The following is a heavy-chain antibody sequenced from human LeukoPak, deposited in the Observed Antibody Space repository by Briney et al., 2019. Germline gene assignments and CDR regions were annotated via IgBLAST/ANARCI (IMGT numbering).Heavy chain of an antibody. Sequence: ASVKVSCKVSGYTLTELSMHWVRQAPRKGLEWMGGFDPEDGETIYAQKFQGRVTMTEDTSTDTAYMELSSLRSEDTAVYYCAIRIAAAGTGLFDYWGQGTLVTVSS. CDR3: AIRIAAAGTGLFDY. D-gene: IGHD6-13*01. CDR2: FDPEDGET. V-gene: IGHV1-24*01. J-gene: IGHJ4*02. CDR1: GYTLTELS.